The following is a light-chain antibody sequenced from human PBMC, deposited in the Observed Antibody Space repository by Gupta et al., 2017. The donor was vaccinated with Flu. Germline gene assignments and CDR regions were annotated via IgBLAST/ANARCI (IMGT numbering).Light chain of an antibody. CDR3: AAWDSSLIAGF. J-gene: IGLJ2*01. CDR2: END. CDR1: SSNIGKNY. V-gene: IGLV1-51*02. Sequence: KVTISGSGSSSNIGKNYVSWYQQLPGTAPKLLIYENDQRPSGIPDRFSGSKSGTSATLGISGLRTEDEADYYCAAWDSSLIAGFFGGGTTLTVL.